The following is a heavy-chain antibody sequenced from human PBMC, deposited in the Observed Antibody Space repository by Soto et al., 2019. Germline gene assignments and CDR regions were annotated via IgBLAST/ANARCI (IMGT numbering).Heavy chain of an antibody. Sequence: GESLKISCKGSGYSFTSYWIGWVRQMPGKGLEWMGIIYPGDSDTRYSPSFQGQVTISADKSISTAYLQWSSLKASDTAMYYCASNIADPYYYYGMDVWGQGTTVTVSS. CDR1: GYSFTSYW. CDR3: ASNIADPYYYYGMDV. D-gene: IGHD6-13*01. V-gene: IGHV5-51*01. CDR2: IYPGDSDT. J-gene: IGHJ6*02.